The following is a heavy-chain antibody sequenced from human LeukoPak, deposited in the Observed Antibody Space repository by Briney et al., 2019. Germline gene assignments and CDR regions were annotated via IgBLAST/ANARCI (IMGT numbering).Heavy chain of an antibody. CDR3: AKICSGGSCYSSTFDY. CDR2: IRYDGSNK. J-gene: IGHJ4*02. V-gene: IGHV3-30*02. Sequence: GGSLSLSCAASGYPFNSYGMHWVRPAPGKGLEWVAFIRYDGSNKYYADSVKGRFTISRDNSKNTLYLQMNSLSAEDTAVYYCAKICSGGSCYSSTFDYWGQGTLVSASS. D-gene: IGHD2-15*01. CDR1: GYPFNSYG.